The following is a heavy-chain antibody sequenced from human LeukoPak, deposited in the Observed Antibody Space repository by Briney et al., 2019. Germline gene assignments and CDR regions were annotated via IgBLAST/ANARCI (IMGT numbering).Heavy chain of an antibody. CDR1: SGSISSSYYY. D-gene: IGHD1-1*01. V-gene: IGHV4-39*01. J-gene: IGHJ4*02. CDR3: ARHEDRNWYFDH. Sequence: SETLSLTCTVSSGSISSSYYYWGWIRQPPGKGLEWIGTIYYSGSTYYNPSLKSRVTISVDTSKNQFSLKLSSVTAPDTAVYYCARHEDRNWYFDHWGQGALVTVSS. CDR2: IYYSGST.